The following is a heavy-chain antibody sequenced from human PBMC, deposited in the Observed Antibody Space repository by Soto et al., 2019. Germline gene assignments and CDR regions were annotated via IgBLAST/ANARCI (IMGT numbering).Heavy chain of an antibody. Sequence: PSETLSLTCTVSGGSISSYYWSWIRQPPGKGLEWIGYIYYSGSTNYNPSLKSRVTISVDTSKNQFSLKLSSVTAADTAVYYCASLLRGQLVLDWGQGTLVTVSS. CDR2: IYYSGST. V-gene: IGHV4-59*08. J-gene: IGHJ4*02. CDR1: GGSISSYY. CDR3: ASLLRGQLVLD. D-gene: IGHD6-6*01.